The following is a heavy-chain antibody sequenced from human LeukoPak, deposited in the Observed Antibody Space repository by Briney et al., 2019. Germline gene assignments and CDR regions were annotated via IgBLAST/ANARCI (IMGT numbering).Heavy chain of an antibody. J-gene: IGHJ4*02. D-gene: IGHD5-18*01. CDR1: GXTFRSYE. V-gene: IGHV3-48*03. CDR2: ISSSGSTI. CDR3: ARKGGYGLDFDY. Sequence: PGGSLRLSCAASGXTFRSYEMNWGRQAPGKGLEWVSYISSSGSTIYYAEFVKGRFTISRDNAKNSLYLQMNSLRAEDTAVYYCARKGGYGLDFDYWGQGALVTVSS.